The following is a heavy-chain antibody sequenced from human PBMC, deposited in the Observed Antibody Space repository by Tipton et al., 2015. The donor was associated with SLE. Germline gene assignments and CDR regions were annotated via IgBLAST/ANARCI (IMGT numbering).Heavy chain of an antibody. V-gene: IGHV3-53*05. J-gene: IGHJ1*01. CDR2: IYSGGSR. CDR3: AKDPHSYCGGDCYHGYFQH. CDR1: GFTVSSNY. D-gene: IGHD2-21*01. Sequence: SLRLSCAASGFTVSSNYMSWVRQAPGKGLEWVSVIYSGGSRYYADSVKGRFTIFRDNSKNTLYLQMNSLRAEDTAVYYCAKDPHSYCGGDCYHGYFQHWGQGTLVTVSS.